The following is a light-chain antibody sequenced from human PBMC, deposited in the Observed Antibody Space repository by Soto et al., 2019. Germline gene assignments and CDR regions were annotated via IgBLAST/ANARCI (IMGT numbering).Light chain of an antibody. CDR1: QSVSSW. V-gene: IGKV1-5*03. J-gene: IGKJ4*01. CDR2: KAS. Sequence: DIQMTQSPSTLSASVGDRVTLTCRASQSVSSWVAWYQQRPGKAPKLLIFKASILQSGVPSRFSGSGSGAEFTLTISSLQPDDSATYYCQQYASYSSLTFGAGTKVEIK. CDR3: QQYASYSSLT.